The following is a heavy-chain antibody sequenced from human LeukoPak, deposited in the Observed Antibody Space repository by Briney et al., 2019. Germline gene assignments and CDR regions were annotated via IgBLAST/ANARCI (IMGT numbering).Heavy chain of an antibody. J-gene: IGHJ5*02. CDR1: GGSISSGSYY. D-gene: IGHD5-18*01. CDR2: VYPSGST. V-gene: IGHV4-61*02. CDR3: AKDMGPTYSNLIGDWFDP. Sequence: SETLSLTCSLSGGSISSGSYYWSWIRQPAGTGLEWIGRVYPSGSTSYNPSFKSRVSISIDTFKNQYTLNLSSVTAADTAVYYCAKDMGPTYSNLIGDWFDPWGQGLLVTVSS.